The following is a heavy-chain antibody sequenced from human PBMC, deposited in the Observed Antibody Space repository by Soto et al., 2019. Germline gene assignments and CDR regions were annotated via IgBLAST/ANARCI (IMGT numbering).Heavy chain of an antibody. Sequence: PSETLSLTCTVSGGSISSGGYYWSWIRQHPGKGLEWIGYIYFSGSYYNPSLKSRVTISVDTSKNQFSLKLSSVTAADTAVYYCARDSSGYCTFDYWGQGTPVTVSS. CDR2: IYFSGS. J-gene: IGHJ4*02. D-gene: IGHD3-22*01. V-gene: IGHV4-31*03. CDR3: ARDSSGYCTFDY. CDR1: GGSISSGGYY.